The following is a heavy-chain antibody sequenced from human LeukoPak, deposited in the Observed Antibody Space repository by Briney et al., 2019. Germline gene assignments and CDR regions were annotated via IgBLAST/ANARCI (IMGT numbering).Heavy chain of an antibody. D-gene: IGHD3-10*01. CDR1: GGSFSGYY. V-gene: IGHV4-34*01. J-gene: IGHJ6*03. CDR3: ARAREGSLLWFGEPLNYYMDV. CDR2: INHSGST. Sequence: SETLSLTCAVYGGSFSGYYWSWIRQPPGKGLEWIGEINHSGSTNYNPSLKSRVTISVDTSKNQFSLKLSSVAAADTAVYYCARAREGSLLWFGEPLNYYMDVWGKGTTVTVSS.